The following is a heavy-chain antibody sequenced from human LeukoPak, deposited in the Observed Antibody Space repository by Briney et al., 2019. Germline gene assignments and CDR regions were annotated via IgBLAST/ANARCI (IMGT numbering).Heavy chain of an antibody. Sequence: ASVKVSCKASGYTFTGYYMHWVRQAPGQGLEWMGRTNPNSGGTNYAQKFQGRVTMTRDTSISTAYMELSRLRSDDTAVYYCARHTRRGYCSGGSCYAWFDYWGQGTLVTVSS. CDR3: ARHTRRGYCSGGSCYAWFDY. V-gene: IGHV1-2*06. D-gene: IGHD2-15*01. CDR2: TNPNSGGT. J-gene: IGHJ4*02. CDR1: GYTFTGYY.